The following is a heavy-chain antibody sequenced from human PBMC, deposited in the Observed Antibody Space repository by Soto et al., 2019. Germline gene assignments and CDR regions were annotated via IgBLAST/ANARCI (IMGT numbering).Heavy chain of an antibody. V-gene: IGHV4-34*01. CDR1: SGSFSGYY. Sequence: SETLSLTCYIYSGSFSGYYWSWIRQPPGKGLEWIGEISQSGNTNYSPSLKSRGSISIDTTKKQFSLILASVSAADTAVYYCARAPKVSGSSQTRPDFWGQGTLVTVSS. CDR2: ISQSGNT. J-gene: IGHJ4*02. D-gene: IGHD6-6*01. CDR3: ARAPKVSGSSQTRPDF.